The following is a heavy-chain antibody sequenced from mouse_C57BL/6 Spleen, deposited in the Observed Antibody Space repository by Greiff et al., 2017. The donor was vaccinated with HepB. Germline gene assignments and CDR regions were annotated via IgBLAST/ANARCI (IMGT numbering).Heavy chain of an antibody. CDR1: GYTFTSYW. Sequence: QVQLQQPGAELVRPGSSVKLSCKASGYTFTSYWMHWVKQRPIQGLEWIGNIDPSDSETHYNQKFKDKATLTVDKSSSTAYMQLSSLTSEDSAVYYCARGVTTVVAEGYFDYWGQGTTLTVSS. J-gene: IGHJ2*01. CDR3: ARGVTTVVAEGYFDY. D-gene: IGHD1-1*01. V-gene: IGHV1-52*01. CDR2: IDPSDSET.